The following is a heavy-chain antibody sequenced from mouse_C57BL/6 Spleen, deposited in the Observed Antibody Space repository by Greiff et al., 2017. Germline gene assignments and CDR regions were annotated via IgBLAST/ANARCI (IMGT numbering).Heavy chain of an antibody. J-gene: IGHJ4*01. CDR1: GYSITSGYY. CDR2: ISYDGSN. D-gene: IGHD2-3*01. CDR3: ARGVYDLYAMDY. Sequence: EVKLVESGPGLVKPSQSLSLTCSVTGYSITSGYYWNWIRQFPGNKLEWMGYISYDGSNNYNPSLKNRISITRDTSKNQFFLKLNSVTTEDTATYYCARGVYDLYAMDYWGQGTSVTVSS. V-gene: IGHV3-6*01.